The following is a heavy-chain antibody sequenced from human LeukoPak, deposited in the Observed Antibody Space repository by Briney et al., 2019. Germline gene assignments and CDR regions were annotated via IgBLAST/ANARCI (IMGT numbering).Heavy chain of an antibody. V-gene: IGHV4-4*02. CDR3: ARSRTVRGVIINFDY. Sequence: PSETLSLTCAVSGVSISSSNWWSWVRQPPGQGLEWIGEIYHSGSTNYNPSLKSRVTISVDKSKNQFSLKLSSVTAADTAVYYCARSRTVRGVIINFDYWGQGTLVTVSS. CDR1: GVSISSSNW. CDR2: IYHSGST. J-gene: IGHJ4*02. D-gene: IGHD3-10*01.